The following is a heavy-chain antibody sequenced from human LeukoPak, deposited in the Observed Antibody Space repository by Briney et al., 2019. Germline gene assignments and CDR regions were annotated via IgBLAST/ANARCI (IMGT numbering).Heavy chain of an antibody. Sequence: KPSETLSLTCAVYGGSFSGYYWSWIRQPPGKGLEWIGEINYSRSTNYNPSLKSRVTISVDTSKNQFSLKLSSVTAADTAVYYCARQMYYEPLYPTKYSSPGPIGYWGQGTLVTVSS. D-gene: IGHD3-22*01. CDR2: INYSRST. J-gene: IGHJ4*02. CDR3: ARQMYYEPLYPTKYSSPGPIGY. CDR1: GGSFSGYY. V-gene: IGHV4-34*01.